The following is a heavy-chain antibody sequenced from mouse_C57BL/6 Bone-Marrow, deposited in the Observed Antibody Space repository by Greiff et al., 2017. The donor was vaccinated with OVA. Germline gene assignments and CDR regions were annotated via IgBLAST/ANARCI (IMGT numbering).Heavy chain of an antibody. CDR1: GFSLTSYG. CDR2: IWSGGST. J-gene: IGHJ3*01. Sequence: QVQLKESGPGLVQPSQSLSITCTVSGFSLTSYGVHWVRQSPGKGLEWLGVIWSGGSTDYNAAFISRLSISKDNSKSQVFLKMNSLQADDTAIYYCARSNIYYDYDGGFAYWGQGTLVTVSA. CDR3: ARSNIYYDYDGGFAY. V-gene: IGHV2-2*01. D-gene: IGHD2-4*01.